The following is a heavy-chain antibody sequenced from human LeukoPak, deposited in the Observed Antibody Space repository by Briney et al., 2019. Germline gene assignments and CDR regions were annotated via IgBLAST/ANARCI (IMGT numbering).Heavy chain of an antibody. J-gene: IGHJ4*02. D-gene: IGHD4-17*01. CDR2: IYSGGST. CDR1: GFIVSSNY. Sequence: PGGALSLSCAASGFIVSSNYLGWVRPAPGKGLEWGWVIYSGGSTYYADSVQGRFTISRDNSKNTLYLQMNSLRAEATAVYYGAKGLESGDYSGGYYFDYWGQGTLVTVSS. V-gene: IGHV3-53*01. CDR3: AKGLESGDYSGGYYFDY.